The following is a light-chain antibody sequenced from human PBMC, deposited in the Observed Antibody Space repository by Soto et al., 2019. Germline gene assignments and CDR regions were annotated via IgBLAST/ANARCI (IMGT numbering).Light chain of an antibody. V-gene: IGKV1-5*01. Sequence: DIQMTQSPSILPASIGDRVTITCRASLNINRLLAWYQHKPGKAHKLLIYDASTLESGVPSRFSGSGSGTEFTLTISSLQPDDFATYYCQQYAYFWTFGQGTTVEIK. CDR3: QQYAYFWT. CDR2: DAS. CDR1: LNINRL. J-gene: IGKJ1*01.